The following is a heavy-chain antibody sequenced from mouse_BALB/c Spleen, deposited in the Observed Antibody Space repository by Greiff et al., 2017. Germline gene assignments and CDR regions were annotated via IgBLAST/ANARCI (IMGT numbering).Heavy chain of an antibody. Sequence: VMLVESGPGLVAPSQSLSITCTVSGFSLTSYGVHWVRQPPGKGLEWLGVIWAGGSTNYNSALMSRLSISKDNSKSQVFLKMNSLQTDDTAMYYCARGEYYGSSYLFAYWGQGTLVTVSA. J-gene: IGHJ3*01. CDR1: GFSLTSYG. D-gene: IGHD1-1*01. CDR3: ARGEYYGSSYLFAY. CDR2: IWAGGST. V-gene: IGHV2-9*02.